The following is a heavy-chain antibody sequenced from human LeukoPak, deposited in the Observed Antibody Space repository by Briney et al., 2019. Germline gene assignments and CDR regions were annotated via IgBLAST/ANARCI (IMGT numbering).Heavy chain of an antibody. CDR3: AKEGGPYSNYAAFDY. CDR1: GFTFSSDA. Sequence: GGSLRLSCAASGFTFSSDAMSWVRQAPGKGLEWVSAISGSGGSTYYADSVKGRFTISRDNSKNTLYLQMNSLRAEDTAVYYCAKEGGPYSNYAAFDYWGQGTLVTVSS. J-gene: IGHJ4*02. CDR2: ISGSGGST. D-gene: IGHD4-11*01. V-gene: IGHV3-23*01.